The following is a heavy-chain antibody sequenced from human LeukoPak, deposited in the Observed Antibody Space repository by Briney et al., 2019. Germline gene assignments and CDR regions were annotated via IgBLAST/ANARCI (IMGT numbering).Heavy chain of an antibody. V-gene: IGHV3-21*01. CDR2: ITTSSSYI. Sequence: PGGSLRLSCAASGFTFSTYTMNWVRQAPGKGLEWVSSITTSSSYIYYADSVKGRFTISRDNAKNSLYLQMNSLRAEDTAVYYCARGPRSPVVGAYALEYFQHWGQGTLVTVSS. J-gene: IGHJ1*01. D-gene: IGHD1-26*01. CDR3: ARGPRSPVVGAYALEYFQH. CDR1: GFTFSTYT.